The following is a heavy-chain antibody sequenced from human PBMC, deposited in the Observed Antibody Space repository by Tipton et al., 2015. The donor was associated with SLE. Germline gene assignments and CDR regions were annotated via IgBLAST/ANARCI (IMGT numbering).Heavy chain of an antibody. CDR1: GGSFSGYY. CDR3: ARRKYYYMDV. V-gene: IGHV4-59*05. J-gene: IGHJ6*03. Sequence: TLSLTCAVYGGSFSGYYWSWIRQSPGKGLEWIGSRFSGGSTYYNPSLKSRVTISVDMSKSQFSLNLNLVTAADTAIYYCARRKYYYMDVWGKGATVTVSS. CDR2: RFSGGST.